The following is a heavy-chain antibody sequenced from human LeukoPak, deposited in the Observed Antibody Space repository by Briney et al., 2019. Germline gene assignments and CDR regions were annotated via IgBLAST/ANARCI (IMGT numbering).Heavy chain of an antibody. CDR2: ISGSGVST. CDR1: GFTFSSYV. Sequence: GGSLRLSCAASGFTFSSYVMTWVRQAPGKGLEWVSGISGSGVSTYYADSVKGRFTISRENSKNTVYLEMNSPRADDTAVYYCAKKQFGYCSGGSCSDHWGQGTLVTVSS. V-gene: IGHV3-23*01. D-gene: IGHD2-15*01. J-gene: IGHJ5*02. CDR3: AKKQFGYCSGGSCSDH.